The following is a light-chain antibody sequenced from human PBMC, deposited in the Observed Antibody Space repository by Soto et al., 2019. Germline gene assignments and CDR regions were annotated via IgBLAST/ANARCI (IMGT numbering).Light chain of an antibody. Sequence: DIHMTQSPSTLSASVGDRITITCRASQDVSQWLAWYQHKPGKAPKLLIYKASTLESGVSSRFSGRGSGTEFTLTITNLQPDDFATYYCQQYSSDLYTFGQGTKVDNK. V-gene: IGKV1-5*03. CDR2: KAS. J-gene: IGKJ2*01. CDR1: QDVSQW. CDR3: QQYSSDLYT.